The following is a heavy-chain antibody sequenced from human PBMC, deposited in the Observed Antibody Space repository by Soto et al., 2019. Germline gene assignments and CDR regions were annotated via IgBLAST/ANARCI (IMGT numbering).Heavy chain of an antibody. Sequence: ASVKVSCKASGYTFTSYAMHWVRQAPGQRLEWMGWINAGNGNTKYSQKFQGRVTITRDTSASTAYMELSSLRSEDTAVYYCAMGGNFTAVRETVLRYFDWLLWAFDYWGQGTLVTVSS. CDR2: INAGNGNT. CDR3: AMGGNFTAVRETVLRYFDWLLWAFDY. D-gene: IGHD3-9*01. J-gene: IGHJ4*02. V-gene: IGHV1-3*01. CDR1: GYTFTSYA.